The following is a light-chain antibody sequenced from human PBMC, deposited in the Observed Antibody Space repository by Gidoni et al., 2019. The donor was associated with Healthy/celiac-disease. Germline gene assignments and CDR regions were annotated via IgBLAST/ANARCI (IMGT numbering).Light chain of an antibody. CDR1: SPNIGSNY. V-gene: IGLV1-47*01. Sequence: QSVLTQPPSASGTPGQRVTISCSGSSPNIGSNYVYWYQQLPGTAPKLLTYRNNQRPSGVPDRFSGSKSGTSASLAISGLRSEDEADYYCAAWDDSLSGRVFGGGTKLTVL. CDR2: RNN. CDR3: AAWDDSLSGRV. J-gene: IGLJ3*02.